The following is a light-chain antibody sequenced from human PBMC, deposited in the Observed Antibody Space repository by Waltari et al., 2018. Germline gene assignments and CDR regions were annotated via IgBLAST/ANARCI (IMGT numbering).Light chain of an antibody. J-gene: IGKJ2*01. CDR2: DAS. CDR3: QQYYGVPYT. Sequence: EIVLTQSPATLSLSPGKRATLSCRASQSINNYLAWYHQKPGQAPRLLIYDASNRATGVPARFSGSGSGTDFTLTISSLQAEDVAVYYCQQYYGVPYTFGQGTKLEI. CDR1: QSINNY. V-gene: IGKV3-11*01.